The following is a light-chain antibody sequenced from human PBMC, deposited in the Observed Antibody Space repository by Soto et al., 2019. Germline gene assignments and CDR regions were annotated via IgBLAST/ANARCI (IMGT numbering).Light chain of an antibody. J-gene: IGKJ1*01. V-gene: IGKV1-5*03. CDR3: QYYDSYSWT. Sequence: DIPMTQSPSTLSESVGDRVTITCRASQSISDWLAWYQQKPGKAPKFLIYKASNLESGVPSRFSGSGSGTEFTLTISSVQPDDFATYYCQYYDSYSWTFGQGTKVEIK. CDR1: QSISDW. CDR2: KAS.